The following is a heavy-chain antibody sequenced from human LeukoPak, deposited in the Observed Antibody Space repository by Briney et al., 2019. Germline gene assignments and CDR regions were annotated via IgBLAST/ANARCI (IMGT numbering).Heavy chain of an antibody. D-gene: IGHD3-22*01. CDR3: ARDYDSSGYSSNYFDY. J-gene: IGHJ4*02. V-gene: IGHV3-30*04. CDR1: GFTFSSYA. CDR2: ISYDGSNK. Sequence: GRSLRLSCAASGFTFSSYAMHWVRQAPGKGLEWVAVISYDGSNKYYADSVKGRFTISRDNSKNTLYLQMNSLRAEDTAVYYCARDYDSSGYSSNYFDYWGQGTLVTVSS.